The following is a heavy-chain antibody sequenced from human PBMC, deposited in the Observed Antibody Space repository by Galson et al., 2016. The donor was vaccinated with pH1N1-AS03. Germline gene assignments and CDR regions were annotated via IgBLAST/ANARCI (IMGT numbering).Heavy chain of an antibody. CDR2: IRSVGDIK. Sequence: SLRLSCAASAFTFSRYGMHWVRQAPGKGLEWVAFIRSVGDIKFYADSVKGRFTISRDISKNTLYLQMNSLRPEDTALYYFAKTVQYTSSWNPFDYWGQGTLVTVSS. D-gene: IGHD6-13*01. V-gene: IGHV3-30*02. CDR1: AFTFSRYG. J-gene: IGHJ4*02. CDR3: AKTVQYTSSWNPFDY.